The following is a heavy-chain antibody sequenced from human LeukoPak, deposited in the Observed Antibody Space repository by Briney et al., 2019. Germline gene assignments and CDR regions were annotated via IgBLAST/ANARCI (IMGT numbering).Heavy chain of an antibody. CDR3: ARVLYYDFWSGYPGNYYLDY. CDR1: GYTFTSYG. D-gene: IGHD3-3*01. Sequence: GASVKVSCKASGYTFTSYGISWVRQAPGQGLEWMGWISAYNGNTNYAQKLQGRVTMTTDTSTSTAYMELRSLRSGDTAVYYCARVLYYDFWSGYPGNYYLDYWGQGTLVTVSS. V-gene: IGHV1-18*01. CDR2: ISAYNGNT. J-gene: IGHJ4*02.